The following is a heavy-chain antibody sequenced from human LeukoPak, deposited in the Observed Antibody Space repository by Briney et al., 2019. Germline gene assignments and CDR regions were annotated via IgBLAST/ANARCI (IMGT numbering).Heavy chain of an antibody. D-gene: IGHD3-22*01. Sequence: GGSLRLSCAASGFTFNTYGMHWVRQAPGKRLEWVSFISYDGSNEYYADSVKGRFTISRDNSKNTQYLQMNSLRAEDTAVYYCAKDLSIHYDSRGFDPWGQGTLVTVSS. CDR3: AKDLSIHYDSRGFDP. V-gene: IGHV3-30*18. CDR1: GFTFNTYG. CDR2: ISYDGSNE. J-gene: IGHJ5*02.